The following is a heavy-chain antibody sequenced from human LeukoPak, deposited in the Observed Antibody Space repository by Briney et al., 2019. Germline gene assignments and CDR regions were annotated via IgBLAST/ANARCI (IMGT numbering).Heavy chain of an antibody. J-gene: IGHJ5*02. V-gene: IGHV4-59*08. CDR3: ARYLYHYDSSGYYFNWFDP. D-gene: IGHD3-22*01. CDR1: GGSINTWY. Sequence: PSETLSLTCTVSGGSINTWYWSWIRQPPGKGLEWIGYTYYSGSTGSTNYNPSLKSRVTISVDTSKNQFSLKLSSVTAADTAVYYCARYLYHYDSSGYYFNWFDPWGQGTLVTVSS. CDR2: TYYSGSTGST.